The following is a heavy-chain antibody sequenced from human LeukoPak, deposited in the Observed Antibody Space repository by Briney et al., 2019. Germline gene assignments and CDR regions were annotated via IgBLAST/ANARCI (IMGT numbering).Heavy chain of an antibody. Sequence: GGSLRLSCAASGFTFSSYWMHWVRQAPGKGLVWVSRINSDGSSTSYADSVKGRFTISRDNAKNTLYLQMNSLRAEDTAVYYCARDPMSAGRSTDFDYWGQGTLVTVSS. V-gene: IGHV3-74*01. CDR3: ARDPMSAGRSTDFDY. CDR2: INSDGSST. CDR1: GFTFSSYW. J-gene: IGHJ4*02. D-gene: IGHD6-13*01.